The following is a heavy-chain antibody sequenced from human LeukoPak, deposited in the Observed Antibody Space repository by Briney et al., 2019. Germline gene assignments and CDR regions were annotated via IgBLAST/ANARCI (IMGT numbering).Heavy chain of an antibody. CDR2: ISSSGSTI. J-gene: IGHJ4*02. CDR3: ARIVLRYFDWLLETPMSYFDY. V-gene: IGHV3-11*04. D-gene: IGHD3-9*01. Sequence: GGSLRLSCAASGFTFSDYYMSWIRQAPGKGLEWVSYISSSGSTIYYADSVKGRFTISRDNAKNSLYLQMNSLRAEDTAVYYCARIVLRYFDWLLETPMSYFDYWGQGTLVTVYS. CDR1: GFTFSDYY.